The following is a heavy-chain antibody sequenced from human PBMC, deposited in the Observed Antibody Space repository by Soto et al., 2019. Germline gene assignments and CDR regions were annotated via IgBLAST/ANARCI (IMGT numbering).Heavy chain of an antibody. CDR1: GYSISSGYY. CDR3: ARTTFYSGSGNYRNLMFDH. J-gene: IGHJ5*02. CDR2: IYHSGST. V-gene: IGHV4-38-2*01. D-gene: IGHD3-10*01. Sequence: ETLSLTCAVSGYSISSGYYWGWIRQPPGKGLEWIGSIYHSGSTYYNPSLKSRVTISVDTSKNQFSLKLSSVTAADTAVYYCARTTFYSGSGNYRNLMFDHWGQGTQVTVSS.